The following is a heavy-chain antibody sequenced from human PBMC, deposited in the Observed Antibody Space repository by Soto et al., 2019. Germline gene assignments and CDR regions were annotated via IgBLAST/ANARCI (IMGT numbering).Heavy chain of an antibody. CDR2: ISGSGDET. CDR3: AKPLGCRTVHCYWGFYFDF. V-gene: IGHV3-23*01. D-gene: IGHD2-21*02. J-gene: IGHJ4*02. Sequence: EVQLLESGGGLVQPGGSLRLSCAASGFTFSNYAMSWVRQAPGKGLEWVSGISGSGDETYYADSVKGRFTISRDNAKNTLHLQMDSLGAEDTAIYYCAKPLGCRTVHCYWGFYFDFWGRGTLVSVSS. CDR1: GFTFSNYA.